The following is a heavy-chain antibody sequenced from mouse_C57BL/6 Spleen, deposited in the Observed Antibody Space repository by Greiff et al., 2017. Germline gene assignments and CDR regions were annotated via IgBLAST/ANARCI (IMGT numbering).Heavy chain of an antibody. CDR3: ARDYGSSYYYAMDY. CDR1: GYTFTSSW. J-gene: IGHJ4*01. V-gene: IGHV1-72*01. D-gene: IGHD1-1*01. Sequence: VQLQQPGAELVKPGASVKLSCKASGYTFTSSWMHWVKQRPGRGLEWIGRIDPNSGGTKYNEKFKSKATLTVDKPSSTAYMQLSSLTSEDSAVYYCARDYGSSYYYAMDYWGQGTSVTVSS. CDR2: IDPNSGGT.